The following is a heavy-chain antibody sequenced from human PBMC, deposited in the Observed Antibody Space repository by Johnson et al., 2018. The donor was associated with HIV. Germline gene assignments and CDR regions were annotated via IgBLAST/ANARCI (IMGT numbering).Heavy chain of an antibody. CDR2: INWNGGST. CDR3: ARDGEYCSGGSCSDAFDI. D-gene: IGHD2-15*01. CDR1: GFTFDDYG. V-gene: IGHV3-20*04. Sequence: MLLVESGGGVVRPGGSLRLSCAASGFTFDDYGMSWVRQAPGKGLEWVSGINWNGGSTGYADSVKGRFTISRDNAKNSLYLQMNSLRAEDTALYYCARDGEYCSGGSCSDAFDIWGQVTMVTVSS. J-gene: IGHJ3*02.